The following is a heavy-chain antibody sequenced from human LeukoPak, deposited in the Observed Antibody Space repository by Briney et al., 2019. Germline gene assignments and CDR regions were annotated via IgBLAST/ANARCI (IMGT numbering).Heavy chain of an antibody. J-gene: IGHJ4*02. Sequence: SETLSLTCAVSGDSISNPNCWSWVRQPPGKGLEWIGYIYYSGSTNYDSSLKSRVTISVDTSKNQFSVKLSSVTAADTAVYYCARDNGGGYFDYWGQGTLVTVSS. CDR2: IYYSGST. CDR3: ARDNGGGYFDY. D-gene: IGHD2-21*01. CDR1: GDSISNPNC. V-gene: IGHV4-4*02.